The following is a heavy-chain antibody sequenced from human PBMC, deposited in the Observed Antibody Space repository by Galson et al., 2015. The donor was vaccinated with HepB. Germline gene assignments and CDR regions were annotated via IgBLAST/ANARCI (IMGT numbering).Heavy chain of an antibody. CDR2: IYYSGST. CDR3: ARDVGLTTNDAFDI. V-gene: IGHV4-59*01. D-gene: IGHD2-21*02. CDR1: GGSISSYY. Sequence: SETLSLTCTVSGGSISSYYWSWIRQPPGKGLEWIGYIYYSGSTNYNPSLKSRVTISVDTSKNQFSLKLSSVTAADTAVYYCARDVGLTTNDAFDIWGQGTMVTVSS. J-gene: IGHJ3*02.